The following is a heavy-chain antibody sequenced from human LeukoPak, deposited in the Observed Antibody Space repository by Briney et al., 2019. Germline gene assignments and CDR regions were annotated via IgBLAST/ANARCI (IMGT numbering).Heavy chain of an antibody. V-gene: IGHV4-59*01. J-gene: IGHJ4*02. D-gene: IGHD3-9*01. CDR2: IYYSGST. CDR1: GGSISSYY. Sequence: SETLSLTCTVSGGSISSYYWSWIRQPPGKGLEWIGYIYYSGSTNYNPSLKSRVTISVDTSKNQFSLKLSSVTAADTAVYYCASHCDILTGFDYWGQGTLVTVSS. CDR3: ASHCDILTGFDY.